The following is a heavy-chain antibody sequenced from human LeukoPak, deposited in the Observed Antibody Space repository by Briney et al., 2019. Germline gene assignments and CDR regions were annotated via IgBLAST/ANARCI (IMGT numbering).Heavy chain of an antibody. CDR3: AKFPLRFLEWAAYYADY. D-gene: IGHD3-3*01. CDR2: ISGSGGST. J-gene: IGHJ4*02. CDR1: GFTFNSYA. Sequence: GGSLRLSCAASGFTFNSYAMSWVRQAPAKGLEWVLIISGSGGSTYYADSVKGRFTISRDNSKNTLYLQMNSLRAEDTAVYYCAKFPLRFLEWAAYYADYWGQGTLVTVSS. V-gene: IGHV3-23*01.